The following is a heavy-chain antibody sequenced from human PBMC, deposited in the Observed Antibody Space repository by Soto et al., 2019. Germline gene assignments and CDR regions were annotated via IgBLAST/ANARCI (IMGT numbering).Heavy chain of an antibody. CDR1: GYTFTSYY. Sequence: ASVKVSCKASGYTFTSYYMHWVRQAPGQGLEWMGIINPSGGSTSYAQKFQGRVTMTRDTSTSTVYMELSSLRSEDTAVYYCARDGLIAVAGYYFDYWGQGTLVTVSS. D-gene: IGHD6-19*01. CDR2: INPSGGST. V-gene: IGHV1-46*01. J-gene: IGHJ4*02. CDR3: ARDGLIAVAGYYFDY.